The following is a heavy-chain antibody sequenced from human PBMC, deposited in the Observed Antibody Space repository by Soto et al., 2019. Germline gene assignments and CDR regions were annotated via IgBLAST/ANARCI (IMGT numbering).Heavy chain of an antibody. CDR2: IYHSGST. CDR3: ARLSGRIAAAGTFDY. J-gene: IGHJ4*02. V-gene: IGHV4-4*02. Sequence: SETLSLTCAVSGVSISSSNWWSWVRQPPGKGLEWIGEIYHSGSTNYNPSLKSRVTISVDKSKNQFSLKLSSVTAADTAVYYCARLSGRIAAAGTFDYWGQGTLVTVSS. CDR1: GVSISSSNW. D-gene: IGHD6-13*01.